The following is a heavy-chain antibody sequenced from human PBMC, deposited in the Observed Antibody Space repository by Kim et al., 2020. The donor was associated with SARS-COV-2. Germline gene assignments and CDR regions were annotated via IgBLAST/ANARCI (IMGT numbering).Heavy chain of an antibody. D-gene: IGHD3-10*02. CDR3: AKAMVGVASQVDAFDI. Sequence: VKGRFTISRENSKNTLYLQMNSLGAEDTAVYYCAKAMVGVASQVDAFDIWGQGTMVTVSS. V-gene: IGHV3-23*01. J-gene: IGHJ3*02.